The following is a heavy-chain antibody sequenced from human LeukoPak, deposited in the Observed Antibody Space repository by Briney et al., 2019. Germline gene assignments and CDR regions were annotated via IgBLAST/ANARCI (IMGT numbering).Heavy chain of an antibody. CDR3: ATSYGDHAKGAFDI. J-gene: IGHJ3*02. D-gene: IGHD4-17*01. CDR1: GFTFSAFA. Sequence: GGSLRLSCAASGFTFSAFAVSWVRQAPGKGLEWVSTISGGSGDTYYADSVKGRFTVSRDNSKNTLYLQMNSLRAEDTAVYYCATSYGDHAKGAFDIWGQGTMVTVSS. CDR2: ISGGSGDT. V-gene: IGHV3-23*01.